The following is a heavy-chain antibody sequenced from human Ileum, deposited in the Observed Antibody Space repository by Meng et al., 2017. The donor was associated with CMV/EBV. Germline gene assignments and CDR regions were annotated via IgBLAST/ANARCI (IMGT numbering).Heavy chain of an antibody. J-gene: IGHJ5*02. Sequence: QVQPQEAGPGLVKPSATLSLTCSVPGASIRSYCWSWIRQPAGKGLEWIGRFTARGNTNYNPSLKSRVTMSLDTSLNQFSLRLNSVTAADTAVYYCARDVIRDDTGSWFDPWGQGTLVTVFS. CDR1: GASIRSYC. CDR3: ARDVIRDDTGSWFDP. D-gene: IGHD3-9*01. V-gene: IGHV4-4*07. CDR2: FTARGNT.